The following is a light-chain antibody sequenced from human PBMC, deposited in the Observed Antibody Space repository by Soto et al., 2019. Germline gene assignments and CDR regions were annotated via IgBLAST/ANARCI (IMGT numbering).Light chain of an antibody. V-gene: IGKV1-5*03. CDR2: EAS. Sequence: DIQMIQSPSTLSASVGDSVTITCRASQMIYTWLAWYQQRPGKAPKLLIYEASSLDVGVPSRFSGSGSGTEFTLTISSLQPDDFATYYCQQYNTFWTFGQGTKVDIK. CDR1: QMIYTW. J-gene: IGKJ1*01. CDR3: QQYNTFWT.